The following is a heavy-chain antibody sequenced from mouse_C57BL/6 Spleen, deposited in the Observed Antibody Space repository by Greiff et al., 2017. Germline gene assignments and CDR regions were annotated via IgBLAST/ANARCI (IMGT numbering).Heavy chain of an antibody. V-gene: IGHV5-4*01. CDR1: GFTFSSYA. J-gene: IGHJ2*01. Sequence: EVKVVESGGGLVKPGGSLKLSCAASGFTFSSYAMSWVRQTPEKRLEWVATISDGGSYTYYPDNVKGRFTISRDNAKNNLYLQMSHLKSEDTAMYYCARDRYYGSSYKTYYFDYWGQGTTLTVSS. CDR3: ARDRYYGSSYKTYYFDY. CDR2: ISDGGSYT. D-gene: IGHD1-1*01.